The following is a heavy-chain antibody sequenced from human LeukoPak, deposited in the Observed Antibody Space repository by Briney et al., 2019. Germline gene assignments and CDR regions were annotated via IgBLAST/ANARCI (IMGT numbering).Heavy chain of an antibody. J-gene: IGHJ4*02. CDR3: AKDAMEQWLVPGDY. CDR1: GFTFSSYG. V-gene: IGHV3-30*02. CDR2: IRYDGSNK. D-gene: IGHD6-19*01. Sequence: VQPGGSLRLSCAASGFTFSSYGMHWVRQAPGKGLEWVAFIRYDGSNKYYADSVKGRFTISRDNSKNTLYLQMNSLRAEDTAVYYCAKDAMEQWLVPGDYWGQGTLVTVSS.